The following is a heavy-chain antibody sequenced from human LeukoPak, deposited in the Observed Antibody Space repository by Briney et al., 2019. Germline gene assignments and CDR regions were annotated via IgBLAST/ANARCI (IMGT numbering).Heavy chain of an antibody. Sequence: GSRRLSCAASGFTFSSYAMSWVRQAPGKGLEWVSAISGSGGSTYYADSVKGRFTISRDNSKNTLYLQMNSLRAEDTAVYYCAKHSLLWFGELFYFDYWGQGTLVTVPS. CDR2: ISGSGGST. CDR3: AKHSLLWFGELFYFDY. CDR1: GFTFSSYA. J-gene: IGHJ4*02. V-gene: IGHV3-23*01. D-gene: IGHD3-10*01.